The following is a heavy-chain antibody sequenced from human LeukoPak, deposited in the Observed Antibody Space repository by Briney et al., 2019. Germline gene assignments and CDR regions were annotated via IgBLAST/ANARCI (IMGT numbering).Heavy chain of an antibody. CDR1: GDSVSSNSAA. Sequence: SQTLSLTCAISGDSVSSNSAAWNWIRQSPSRGLEWLGRTYYRSKWYNDYAVSLKSRITINPDTSKNQFSLQLNSVTAADTAVYYCARLYLPATRFDYWGQGTLVTVSS. J-gene: IGHJ4*02. D-gene: IGHD5-24*01. CDR2: TYYRSKWYN. V-gene: IGHV6-1*01. CDR3: ARLYLPATRFDY.